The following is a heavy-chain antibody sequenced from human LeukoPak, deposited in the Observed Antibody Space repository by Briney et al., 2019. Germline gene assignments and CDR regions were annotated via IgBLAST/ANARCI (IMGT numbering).Heavy chain of an antibody. CDR2: IYYSGST. CDR1: GGSISSYY. D-gene: IGHD6-19*01. J-gene: IGHJ5*02. Sequence: PSETLSLTCTVSGGSISSYYWSWIRQPPGKGLEWIGYIYYSGSTNYNPSLKSRVTISVDTSKNQFSLKLSSVTAADTAVYYCARQASSGWNNWFDPWGQGTLVTVSS. V-gene: IGHV4-59*08. CDR3: ARQASSGWNNWFDP.